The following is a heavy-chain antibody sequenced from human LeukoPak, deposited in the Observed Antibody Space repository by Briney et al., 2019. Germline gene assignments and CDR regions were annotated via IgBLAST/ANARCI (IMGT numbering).Heavy chain of an antibody. D-gene: IGHD3-3*02. CDR2: IYYSGST. CDR1: GGSISSSSYY. Sequence: PSETLSLTCTVSGGSISSSSYYWGWIRQPPGKGLEWIGYIYYSGSTNYNPSLKSRVTISVDTSKNQFSLKLSSVTAADTAVYYCARISHIWSGRGEGYYYYYYMDVWGKGTTVTVSS. V-gene: IGHV4-61*05. CDR3: ARISHIWSGRGEGYYYYYYMDV. J-gene: IGHJ6*03.